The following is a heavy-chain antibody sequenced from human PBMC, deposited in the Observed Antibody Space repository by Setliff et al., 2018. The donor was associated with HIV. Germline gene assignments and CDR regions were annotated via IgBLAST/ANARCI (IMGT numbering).Heavy chain of an antibody. CDR2: IYHNGTS. Sequence: SETLSLTCTVSGSSINSGYYWGWIRQSPGKGLQWVGIIYHNGTSYYDPSLKSRVTISLSTSKNQFSLRLSSVTAADTGIYYCARLGSGWNWVTRIDYWGRGTLVTVSS. CDR1: GSSINSGYY. D-gene: IGHD6-19*01. J-gene: IGHJ4*02. V-gene: IGHV4-38-2*02. CDR3: ARLGSGWNWVTRIDY.